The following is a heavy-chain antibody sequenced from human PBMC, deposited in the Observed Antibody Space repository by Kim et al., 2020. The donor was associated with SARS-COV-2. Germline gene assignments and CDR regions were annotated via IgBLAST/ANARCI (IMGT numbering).Heavy chain of an antibody. D-gene: IGHD3-10*01. V-gene: IGHV4-39*01. CDR3: ARGMSWLYYFDY. CDR1: GGSISSSSYY. J-gene: IGHJ4*02. CDR2: IYYSGST. Sequence: SETLSLTCTVSGGSISSSSYYWGWIRQPPGKGLEWIGSIYYSGSTYYNPSLKSRVTISVDTSKNQFSLKLSSVTAADTAVYYCARGMSWLYYFDYWGQGT.